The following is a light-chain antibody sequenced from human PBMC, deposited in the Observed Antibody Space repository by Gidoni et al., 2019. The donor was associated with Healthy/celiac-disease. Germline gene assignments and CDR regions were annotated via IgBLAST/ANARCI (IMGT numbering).Light chain of an antibody. Sequence: SSELPKEPDVYLAVGQTVRIICQGASLSSYNASWYQQKPGQATALVIYGKNNRHGGTPDRFSDASSGNTASLTITGAQAEDEADYYCNSRDSSGNQVVFGGGAKLTV. J-gene: IGLJ2*01. V-gene: IGLV3-19*01. CDR3: NSRDSSGNQVV. CDR2: GKN. CDR1: SLSSYN.